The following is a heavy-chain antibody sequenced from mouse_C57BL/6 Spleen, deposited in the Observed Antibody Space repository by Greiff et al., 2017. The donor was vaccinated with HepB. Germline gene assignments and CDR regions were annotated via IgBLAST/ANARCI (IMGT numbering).Heavy chain of an antibody. CDR3: AREGHYDLFAY. J-gene: IGHJ3*01. V-gene: IGHV1-64*01. Sequence: QVQLQQPGAELVKPGASVKLSCKASGYTFTSYWMHWVKQRPGQGLEWIGMIHPNSGSTNYNEKFKSKATLTVDKSSSTAYMQLSSLTSEDSAVYYCAREGHYDLFAYWGKGTLVTVAA. D-gene: IGHD2-4*01. CDR1: GYTFTSYW. CDR2: IHPNSGST.